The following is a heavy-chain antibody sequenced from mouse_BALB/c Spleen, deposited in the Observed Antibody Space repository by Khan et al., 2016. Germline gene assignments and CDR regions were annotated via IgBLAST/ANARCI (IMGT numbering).Heavy chain of an antibody. CDR1: GYSITSGYG. CDR2: ISYSGST. Sequence: EVQLQESGPGLVKPSQSLSLTCTVTGYSITSGYGWNWIRQFPGNKLEWMGYISYSGSTYYNPSLNSRISITRDTSKNQFFLQLNSVTTEDTSTYYCARSARIKYWGQGTTLTVSS. J-gene: IGHJ2*01. V-gene: IGHV3-2*02. D-gene: IGHD1-2*01. CDR3: ARSARIKY.